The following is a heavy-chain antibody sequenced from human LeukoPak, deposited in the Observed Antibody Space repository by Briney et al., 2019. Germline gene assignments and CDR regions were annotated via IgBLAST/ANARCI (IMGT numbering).Heavy chain of an antibody. CDR1: GFTFSSHA. D-gene: IGHD3-16*01. CDR3: AKLGTRGFYFDY. CDR2: ISGSGGST. Sequence: GGSLRLSCAASGFTFSSHAMSWVRQAPGKGLEWVSTISGSGGSTYYADSVKGRFTISRDNSKNTLYLQMNSLRAEDTAVYYCAKLGTRGFYFDYWGQGTLVTVSS. J-gene: IGHJ4*02. V-gene: IGHV3-23*01.